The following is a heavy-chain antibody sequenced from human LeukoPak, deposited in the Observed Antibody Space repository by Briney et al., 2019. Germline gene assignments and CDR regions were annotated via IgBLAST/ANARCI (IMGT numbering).Heavy chain of an antibody. J-gene: IGHJ4*02. D-gene: IGHD4-23*01. V-gene: IGHV3-43*02. CDR2: ISGDGSRT. CDR3: AKDGTYGGNSEYYFDY. CDR1: GFTFDDYA. Sequence: GGSLRLSCAASGFTFDDYAMHWVRQAPGKGLEWVSLISGDGSRTYYADSVKGRFTISRDNSKNTLYLQMNSLRAEDTAVYYCAKDGTYGGNSEYYFDYWGQGTLVTVSS.